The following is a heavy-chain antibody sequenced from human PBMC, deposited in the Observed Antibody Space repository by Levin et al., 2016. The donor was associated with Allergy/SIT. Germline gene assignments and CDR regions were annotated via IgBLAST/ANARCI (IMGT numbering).Heavy chain of an antibody. CDR3: AREGRIQLWAPPVNWFDP. J-gene: IGHJ5*02. CDR2: ISAYNGNT. Sequence: ASVKVSCKASGYTFTSYGISWVRQAPGQGLEWMGWISAYNGNTNYAQKLQGRVTMTRDTSISTAYMELSRLRSDDTAVYYCAREGRIQLWAPPVNWFDPWGQGTLVTVSS. D-gene: IGHD5-18*01. CDR1: GYTFTSYG. V-gene: IGHV1-18*01.